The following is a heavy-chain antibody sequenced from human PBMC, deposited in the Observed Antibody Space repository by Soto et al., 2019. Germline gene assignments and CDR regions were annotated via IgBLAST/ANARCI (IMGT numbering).Heavy chain of an antibody. CDR3: ASRDPGTSVDY. D-gene: IGHD1-7*01. CDR1: GGSFTSNNC. V-gene: IGHV4-4*02. CDR2: IYRTGST. J-gene: IGHJ4*02. Sequence: PSETLSLTSAFSGGSFTSNNCWTWVRQPPGQGLEWIGEIYRTGSTNYNPSLKSRVTISLDKSENQFSLKVTSLTAADTAVYYCASRDPGTSVDYWGQGTLVTVSS.